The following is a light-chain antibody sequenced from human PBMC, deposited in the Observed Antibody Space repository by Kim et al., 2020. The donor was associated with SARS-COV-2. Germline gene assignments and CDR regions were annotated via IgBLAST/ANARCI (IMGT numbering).Light chain of an antibody. CDR3: QTWGTGLNWV. Sequence: QPVLTQSPSASASLGASVKLTCTLSSGHSSYAIAWHQQQPEKGPRYLMKLNSDGSHSKGDGIPDCFSGSSSGAERYLTISSLQSEDEADYYCQTWGTGLNWVFGGGTQLTVL. J-gene: IGLJ3*02. V-gene: IGLV4-69*01. CDR1: SGHSSYA. CDR2: LNSDGSH.